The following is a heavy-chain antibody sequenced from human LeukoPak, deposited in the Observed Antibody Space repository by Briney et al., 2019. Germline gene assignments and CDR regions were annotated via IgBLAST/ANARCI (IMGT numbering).Heavy chain of an antibody. Sequence: SETLSLTCTVSGASISSYYWTWVRQPPGKGLEYIGYIYNSETSYNPSLKSQVTISLDTSKNQFSLKLSSVAAADAAVYYCARQDHYPDSSGSYPHAFDVWGRGTMVTVSS. CDR1: GASISSYY. V-gene: IGHV4-59*08. CDR2: IYNSET. D-gene: IGHD3-22*01. J-gene: IGHJ3*01. CDR3: ARQDHYPDSSGSYPHAFDV.